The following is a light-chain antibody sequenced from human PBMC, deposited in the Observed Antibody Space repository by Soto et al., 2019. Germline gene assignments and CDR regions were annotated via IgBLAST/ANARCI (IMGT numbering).Light chain of an antibody. J-gene: IGLJ2*01. CDR3: QSYDSSLSAVV. Sequence: QSVLTQPPSVSGAPGRRVTLSCTGSSSNIGAGYDVVWYQQFPGTAPKLLIYGDIHRPSGVPDRFSGSKSDTSASLAITELQAGDEADYYCQSYDSSLSAVVFGGGTKVTVL. CDR1: SSNIGAGYD. CDR2: GDI. V-gene: IGLV1-40*01.